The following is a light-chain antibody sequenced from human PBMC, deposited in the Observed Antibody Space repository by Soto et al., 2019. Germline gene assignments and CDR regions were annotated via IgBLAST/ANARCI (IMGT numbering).Light chain of an antibody. J-gene: IGKJ1*01. V-gene: IGKV3-11*01. CDR2: DAS. Sequence: TLSPATLSVSQGERATLSCRATQSVSSNLVWYQQKPGQAPRLPINDASNRATSIPARFISSRSAANDTLPSSSLEPEDVVANYCPQPSNLLRTFAQGTKVDI. CDR3: PQPSNLLRT. CDR1: QSVSSN.